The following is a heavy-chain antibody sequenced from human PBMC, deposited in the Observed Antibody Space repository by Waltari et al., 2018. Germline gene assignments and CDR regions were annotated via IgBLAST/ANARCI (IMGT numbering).Heavy chain of an antibody. J-gene: IGHJ5*02. CDR2: IYWNDDK. CDR3: AHTEQFAPAVWFGP. Sequence: QITFKESGPTLVKPTQTLTLTCTCSGFSLSTNGVGVGWLRQPPGKALEWLANIYWNDDKRYSPSLKRRLTITKDTSKNRVVLTMTNVDPVDTATYFCAHTEQFAPAVWFGPWGQGTLVAVSS. V-gene: IGHV2-5*01. D-gene: IGHD6-19*01. CDR1: GFSLSTNGVG.